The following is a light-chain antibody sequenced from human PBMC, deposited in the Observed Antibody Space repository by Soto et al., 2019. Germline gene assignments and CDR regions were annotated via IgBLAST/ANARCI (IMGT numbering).Light chain of an antibody. Sequence: QSALTQPASGSGSPGQSITISCTGTSSDVGSYNLVSWYQQHPGKAPKLMIYEGSKRPSGVSNRISGSKSGNTASLTISGLQAEDEADYYCCSYAGSYVFGTGTKVTVL. CDR2: EGS. V-gene: IGLV2-23*01. J-gene: IGLJ1*01. CDR3: CSYAGSYV. CDR1: SSDVGSYNL.